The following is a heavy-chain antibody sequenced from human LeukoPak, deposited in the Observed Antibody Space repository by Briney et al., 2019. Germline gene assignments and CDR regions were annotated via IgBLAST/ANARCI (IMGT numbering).Heavy chain of an antibody. CDR1: GFTFSSYG. Sequence: GGSLRLSCAASGFTFSSYGMSWVRQAPGKGLEWVSAISGSGGSTYYADSVKGRFTISRDNSKNTLYLQMNSLRAEDTAVYYCAKGETYYYDSSPPDPVDYWGQGTLVTVSS. J-gene: IGHJ4*02. CDR3: AKGETYYYDSSPPDPVDY. V-gene: IGHV3-23*01. CDR2: ISGSGGST. D-gene: IGHD3-22*01.